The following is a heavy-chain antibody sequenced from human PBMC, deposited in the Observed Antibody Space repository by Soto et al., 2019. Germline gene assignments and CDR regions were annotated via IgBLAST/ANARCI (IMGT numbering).Heavy chain of an antibody. V-gene: IGHV3-23*01. D-gene: IGHD4-17*01. Sequence: GGSLRLSCAASGFTFSSYAMSWVRQAPGKGLEWVSAISGSGGSTYYADSVKGRFTISRDNSKNTLYLQMNSLRAEDTAVYYCAKDAAPDYGDYPFYDCWGQETLISAPQ. CDR2: ISGSGGST. CDR1: GFTFSSYA. J-gene: IGHJ4*02. CDR3: AKDAAPDYGDYPFYDC.